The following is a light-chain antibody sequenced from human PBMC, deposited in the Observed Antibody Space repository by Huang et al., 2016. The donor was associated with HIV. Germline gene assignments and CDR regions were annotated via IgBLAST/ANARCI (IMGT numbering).Light chain of an antibody. CDR1: HSISDW. Sequence: DIRMTQSPSTLSASIGDRVTITCRSSHSISDWLAWYQQKPGGAPKLLIYKASTLQTWVLSRFSGSASGTEFTLTISGLQPDDFATYYCQQYNSWTFGQGTKVEIK. CDR3: QQYNSWT. V-gene: IGKV1-5*03. CDR2: KAS. J-gene: IGKJ1*01.